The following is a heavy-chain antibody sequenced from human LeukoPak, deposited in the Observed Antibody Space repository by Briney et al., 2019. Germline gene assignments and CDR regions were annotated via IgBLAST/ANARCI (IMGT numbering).Heavy chain of an antibody. CDR2: IYTSGST. CDR3: AREGVVVVAATRGTDGYYYMDV. CDR1: GGSISSGSYY. D-gene: IGHD2-15*01. Sequence: SETLSLTCTASGGSISSGSYYWSWIRQPAGKGLEWIGRIYTSGSTNYNPSLKSRVTISVDTSKNQFSLKLSSVTAADTAVYYCAREGVVVVAATRGTDGYYYMDVWGKGTTVTVSS. V-gene: IGHV4-61*02. J-gene: IGHJ6*03.